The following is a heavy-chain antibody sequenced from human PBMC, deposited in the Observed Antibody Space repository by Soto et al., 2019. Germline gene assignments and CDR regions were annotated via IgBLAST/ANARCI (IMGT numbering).Heavy chain of an antibody. Sequence: PWETLSLTCTVSGGSISSNYWSWIRRPPGKGLEWIGYLYYSGSTNYNPSLKSRVTVSVDTSKNQFSLKLSSVTAADTAVYYCARGADSSSWSFDYWGQGTLVTVSS. D-gene: IGHD6-13*01. CDR3: ARGADSSSWSFDY. CDR2: LYYSGST. J-gene: IGHJ4*02. CDR1: GGSISSNY. V-gene: IGHV4-59*01.